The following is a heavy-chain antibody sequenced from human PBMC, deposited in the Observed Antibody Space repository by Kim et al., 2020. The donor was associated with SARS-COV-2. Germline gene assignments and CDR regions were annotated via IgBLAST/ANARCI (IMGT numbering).Heavy chain of an antibody. CDR1: GFTFSSYA. D-gene: IGHD2-15*01. CDR3: AKRGALNHHPLLGYCSGGSCQGYGMDV. J-gene: IGHJ6*02. Sequence: GGSLRLSCAASGFTFSSYAMSWVRQAPGKGLEWVSAISGSGGSTYYADSVKGRFTISRDNSKNTLYLQMNSLRAEDTAVYYCAKRGALNHHPLLGYCSGGSCQGYGMDVWGQGTTVTVSS. CDR2: ISGSGGST. V-gene: IGHV3-23*01.